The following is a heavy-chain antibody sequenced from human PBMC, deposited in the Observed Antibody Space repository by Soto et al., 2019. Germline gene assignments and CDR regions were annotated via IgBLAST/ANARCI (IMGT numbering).Heavy chain of an antibody. V-gene: IGHV1-18*01. J-gene: IGHJ4*02. CDR1: GYTFTSYD. CDR2: ISAYNGNT. D-gene: IGHD5-12*01. Sequence: ASVKVSCKASGYTFTSYDINWVRQATGQGLEWMGWISAYNGNTKYAQKLQGRVTMTTDTSTSTAYMELRSLRSDDTAVYYCARGVATNEFDSWGQGTLVTVSS. CDR3: ARGVATNEFDS.